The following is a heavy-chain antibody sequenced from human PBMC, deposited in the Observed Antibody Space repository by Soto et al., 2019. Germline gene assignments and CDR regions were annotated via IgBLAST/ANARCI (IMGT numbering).Heavy chain of an antibody. V-gene: IGHV6-1*01. CDR2: TYYRSKWYN. J-gene: IGHJ5*02. D-gene: IGHD6-13*01. CDR3: ARDHGSSWYPEGWFDP. Sequence: SQTLSLTCAISGDSVSSNSAAWNWIRQSPSRGLEWLGRTYYRSKWYNDYAVSVKSRITINPDTSKNQFSLQLNSVTPEDTAVYYCARDHGSSWYPEGWFDPWAREPWSPSPQ. CDR1: GDSVSSNSAA.